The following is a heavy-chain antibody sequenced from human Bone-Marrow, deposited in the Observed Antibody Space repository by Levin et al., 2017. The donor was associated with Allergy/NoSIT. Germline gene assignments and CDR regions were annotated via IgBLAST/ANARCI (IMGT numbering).Heavy chain of an antibody. J-gene: IGHJ4*02. Sequence: EASVKVSCAASGFTVSSNYMSWVRQAPGKGLEWVSVIYSGGSTYYAGSVKDRFTISRDNSKNTLYLQMNSLRAEDTAVYYCARDGQRSSGWYDFDYWGQGTLVTVSS. CDR2: IYSGGST. V-gene: IGHV3-66*01. CDR3: ARDGQRSSGWYDFDY. D-gene: IGHD6-19*01. CDR1: GFTVSSNY.